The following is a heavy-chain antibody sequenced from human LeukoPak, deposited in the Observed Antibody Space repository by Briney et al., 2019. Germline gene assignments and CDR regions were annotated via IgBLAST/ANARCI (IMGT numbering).Heavy chain of an antibody. J-gene: IGHJ4*02. CDR3: ARAPSKYCSGGSCDFFDY. D-gene: IGHD2-15*01. Sequence: ASVKVSCKASGYTFTNYGICWVRQAPGQGLAWMGWISAYNGNTNYAQKLQGRVTMTTDTSTSTAYMELRSLRSDDTAVYYCARAPSKYCSGGSCDFFDYWGQGTLVTVSS. V-gene: IGHV1-18*01. CDR1: GYTFTNYG. CDR2: ISAYNGNT.